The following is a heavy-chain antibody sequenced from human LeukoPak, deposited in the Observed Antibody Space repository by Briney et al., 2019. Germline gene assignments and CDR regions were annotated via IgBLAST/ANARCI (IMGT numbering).Heavy chain of an antibody. CDR3: ARGETTESEIWFDP. D-gene: IGHD4-11*01. CDR1: GRSISSGDYY. V-gene: IGHV4-30-4*01. Sequence: SQTLSLTCTVSGRSISSGDYYWSWTRQPPGKGLEWIGYIYYSGSTYYNPSLKSRVTISVDTSNNQISLKLSSVTAADTAVYYCARGETTESEIWFDPWGQGTLVIVSS. CDR2: IYYSGST. J-gene: IGHJ5*02.